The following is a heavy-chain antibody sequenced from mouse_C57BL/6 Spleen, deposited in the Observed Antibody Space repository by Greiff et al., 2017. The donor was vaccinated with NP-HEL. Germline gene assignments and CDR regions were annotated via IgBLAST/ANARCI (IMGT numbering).Heavy chain of an antibody. V-gene: IGHV1-74*01. Sequence: VQLQQPGAELVKPGASVKVSCKASGYTFTSYWMHWVKQRPGQGLEWIGRIHPSDSDTNYNQKFKGKATLTVDKSSSTAYMQLSSLTSEDSAVYYCATAQAQDYAMDYWGQGTSVTVSS. CDR2: IHPSDSDT. CDR3: ATAQAQDYAMDY. J-gene: IGHJ4*01. D-gene: IGHD3-2*02. CDR1: GYTFTSYW.